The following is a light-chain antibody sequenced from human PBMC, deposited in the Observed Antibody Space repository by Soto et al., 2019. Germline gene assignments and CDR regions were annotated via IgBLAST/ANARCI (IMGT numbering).Light chain of an antibody. CDR2: KVS. V-gene: IGKV1-5*03. CDR3: QQYNSYSWT. CDR1: QSVNDW. Sequence: DIQMTQSPSTLSASVGDRVTITCRASQSVNDWLAWYQQKPGKAPNLLIYKVSNLESGVPSRFSANGSRTEFNLTISSLQPDDFATHYSQQYNSYSWTFGQRTKVEIK. J-gene: IGKJ1*01.